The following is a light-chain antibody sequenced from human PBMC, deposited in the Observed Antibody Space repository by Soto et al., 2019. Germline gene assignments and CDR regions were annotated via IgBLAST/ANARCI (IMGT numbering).Light chain of an antibody. CDR2: GAS. CDR3: HQRQSWPRT. J-gene: IGKJ1*01. CDR1: QSVSSN. V-gene: IGKV3-15*01. Sequence: EIVMTQSPATLSVSPGERATLSCRASQSVSSNLAWYQQKPGQAPRLLIYGASTRATGIPARFSGSGSGTEFTLTISDVQPEDFAVYYCHQRQSWPRTFGQGTRWIS.